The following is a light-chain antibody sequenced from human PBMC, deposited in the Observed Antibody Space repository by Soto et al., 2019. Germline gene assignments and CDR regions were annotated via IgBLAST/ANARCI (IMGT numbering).Light chain of an antibody. Sequence: QSALTQPAAVSGSPGESITISCTGTTSDIGTYNCVSWFQQYSGKAPKLLVYEVNNRPSGVSNLFSGSESGNSASLTISGLQTEDEADYYCNSMTISSTSRYVFGTGTKVTVL. CDR2: EVN. J-gene: IGLJ1*01. CDR1: TSDIGTYNC. V-gene: IGLV2-14*01. CDR3: NSMTISSTSRYV.